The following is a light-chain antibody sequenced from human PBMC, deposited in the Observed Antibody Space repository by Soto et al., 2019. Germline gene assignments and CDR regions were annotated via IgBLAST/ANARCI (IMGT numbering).Light chain of an antibody. CDR3: LLSNSGVRV. V-gene: IGLV7-46*01. CDR2: DTN. Sequence: QAVVTQEPSLTMSPGGTVTLTCGSSTGGVTSDHYPYWLQQKHGQAPRPLIYDTNNKHSWTPARFSASLPGGKATLTLSGAQPEDEADYSCLLSNSGVRVFGGGTKLTVL. CDR1: TGGVTSDHY. J-gene: IGLJ3*02.